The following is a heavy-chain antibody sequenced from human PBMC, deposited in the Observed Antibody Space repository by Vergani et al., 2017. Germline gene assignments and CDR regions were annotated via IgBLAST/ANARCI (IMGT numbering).Heavy chain of an antibody. CDR1: GGSISSYY. CDR2: IYTSGST. J-gene: IGHJ6*02. Sequence: QVQLQESGPGLVKPSETLSLTCTVSGGSISSYYWSWIRQPAGKGLEWIGRIYTSGSTNYNPSLKSRVTMSVDTSKNQFSLKLSSVTAADTAVYYCARSPHGVTTPDYYYYYGMDVGGQGTTVTVSS. V-gene: IGHV4-4*07. D-gene: IGHD4-11*01. CDR3: ARSPHGVTTPDYYYYYGMDV.